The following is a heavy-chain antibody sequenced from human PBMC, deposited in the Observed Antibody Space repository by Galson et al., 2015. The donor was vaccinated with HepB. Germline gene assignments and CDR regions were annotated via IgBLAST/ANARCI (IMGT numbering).Heavy chain of an antibody. Sequence: SLRLSCAASGFTFSNYWVHWVRQAPGKGLGWVSRINGDISTTNYADSVKGRFTISRDNPKNTLYVQMNSLRAEDTAVYYCARQSSYGFDLWGQGTMVTVSS. D-gene: IGHD3-16*02. CDR3: ARQSSYGFDL. CDR2: INGDISTT. J-gene: IGHJ3*01. CDR1: GFTFSNYW. V-gene: IGHV3-74*01.